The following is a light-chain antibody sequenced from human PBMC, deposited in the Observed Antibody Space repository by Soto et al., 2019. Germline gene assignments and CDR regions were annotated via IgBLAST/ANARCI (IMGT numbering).Light chain of an antibody. CDR3: QQYNNWPWT. V-gene: IGKV3-15*01. Sequence: EIVVTLSPPTLPVSPGGSATLSCMAIQSVSDSLDWYLQKPGQAPRLLIHGASTRATGFPARFSGSGSGTDFTLTISSLQSEDFAVYYCQQYNNWPWTFGQGTKVDIK. CDR2: GAS. CDR1: QSVSDS. J-gene: IGKJ1*01.